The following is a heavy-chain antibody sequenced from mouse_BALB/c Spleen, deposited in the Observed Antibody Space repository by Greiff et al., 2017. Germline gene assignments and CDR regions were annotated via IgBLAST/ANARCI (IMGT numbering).Heavy chain of an antibody. Sequence: EVKLMESGGGLVQPKGSLKLSCAASGFTFNTYAMNWVRQAPGKGLEWVARIRSKSNNYATYYADSVKDRFTISRDDSQSILYLQMNNLKTEDTAMYYCVRRYRYDDAMDYWGQGTSVTVSS. CDR1: GFTFNTYA. J-gene: IGHJ4*01. D-gene: IGHD2-14*01. CDR2: IRSKSNNYAT. V-gene: IGHV10-1*02. CDR3: VRRYRYDDAMDY.